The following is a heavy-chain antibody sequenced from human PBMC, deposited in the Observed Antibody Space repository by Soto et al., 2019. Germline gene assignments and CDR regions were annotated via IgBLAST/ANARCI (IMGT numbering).Heavy chain of an antibody. J-gene: IGHJ6*02. V-gene: IGHV3-15*07. D-gene: IGHD2-15*01. CDR2: IKSKTDGGTT. CDR3: TTDPYVVVAARNYYYGMDV. CDR1: GFTFSNAW. Sequence: PGGSLRLSCAASGFTFSNAWMNWVRQAPGKGLEWVGRIKSKTDGGTTDYAAPVKGRFTISRDDSKNTLYLQMNSLKTEDTAVYYCTTDPYVVVAARNYYYGMDVWGQGTTVTAP.